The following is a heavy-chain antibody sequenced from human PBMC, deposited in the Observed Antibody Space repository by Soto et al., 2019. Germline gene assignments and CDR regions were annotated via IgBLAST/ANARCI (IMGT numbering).Heavy chain of an antibody. Sequence: QVQLVQSGAEVTKPGASVKVSCKASGYTFTSYDINWVRQATGQGLEWMGWMNPNSGNTGYAQKFQCRVTMTRNTYISTGYMELSSLRSEGTAVYYCARGGEYSSSWYGWFDPWGQGTLVTVSS. CDR1: GYTFTSYD. CDR2: MNPNSGNT. CDR3: ARGGEYSSSWYGWFDP. J-gene: IGHJ5*02. V-gene: IGHV1-8*01. D-gene: IGHD6-13*01.